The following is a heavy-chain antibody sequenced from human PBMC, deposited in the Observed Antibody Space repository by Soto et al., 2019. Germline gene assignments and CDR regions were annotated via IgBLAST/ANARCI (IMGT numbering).Heavy chain of an antibody. D-gene: IGHD3-22*01. CDR3: ARGPIEDYYDSSGYYAY. V-gene: IGHV4-39*07. J-gene: IGHJ4*02. Sequence: SETLSLTCTVSGGSISSGDYYWSWIRQPPGKGLEWIGEINHSGSTNYNPSLKSRVTISVDTSKNQFSLKLSSVTAADTAVYYCARGPIEDYYDSSGYYAYWGQGTLVTVSS. CDR1: GGSISSGDYY. CDR2: INHSGST.